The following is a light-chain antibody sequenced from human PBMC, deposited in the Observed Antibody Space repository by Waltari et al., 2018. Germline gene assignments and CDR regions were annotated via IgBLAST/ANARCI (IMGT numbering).Light chain of an antibody. CDR2: YVS. J-gene: IGLJ2*01. V-gene: IGLV2-14*01. Sequence: QSALTQPASMSGSPGQSITIPCTGTIRDLGGYDFIPWYQQHPGKSPRLIIFYVSLRPSGVSGRFSGSKSGNTASLSISGLQADDEADYFCSSYTDINIALIFGGGTKVTVL. CDR1: IRDLGGYDF. CDR3: SSYTDINIALI.